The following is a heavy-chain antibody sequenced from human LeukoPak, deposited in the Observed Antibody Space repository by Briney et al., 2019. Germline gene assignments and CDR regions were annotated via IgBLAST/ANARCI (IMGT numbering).Heavy chain of an antibody. J-gene: IGHJ4*02. V-gene: IGHV3-48*03. CDR3: ARDSRLYY. Sequence: PGGSLRLSCAASGFTFISYEMNWVRQAPGKGLEWVSSISSSGNTIFYVDSVKGRFTISRDNAKNSLYLQMNSLRAEDTAVYYCARDSRLYYWGQGTLVTVSS. CDR1: GFTFISYE. D-gene: IGHD4/OR15-4a*01. CDR2: ISSSGNTI.